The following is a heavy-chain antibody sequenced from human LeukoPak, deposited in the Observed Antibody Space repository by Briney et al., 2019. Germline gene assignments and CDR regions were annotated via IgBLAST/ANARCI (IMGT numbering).Heavy chain of an antibody. D-gene: IGHD6-19*01. Sequence: SETQSLTCTVSGGSISNYYWSWIRQPAGKGLEWIGRIYAGGTASYNPSLKSRVTMSADMSKNQLSLKLTSVTAADTAVYYCTREPVPWGQGTLVTVSS. J-gene: IGHJ4*02. CDR1: GGSISNYY. CDR3: TREPVP. CDR2: IYAGGTA. V-gene: IGHV4-4*07.